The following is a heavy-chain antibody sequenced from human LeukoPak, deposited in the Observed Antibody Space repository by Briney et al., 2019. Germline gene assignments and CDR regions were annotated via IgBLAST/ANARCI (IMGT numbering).Heavy chain of an antibody. CDR2: ISSSGSTI. CDR1: GFTFSSYE. CDR3: AELGITMIGGV. J-gene: IGHJ6*04. Sequence: GGSLRLSCAASGFTFSSYEMNWVRQAPGKGLEWVSYISSSGSTIYYADSGKGRFTISRDNAKNSLYLQMNSLRAEDTAVYYCAELGITMIGGVWGKGTTVSISS. V-gene: IGHV3-48*03. D-gene: IGHD3-10*02.